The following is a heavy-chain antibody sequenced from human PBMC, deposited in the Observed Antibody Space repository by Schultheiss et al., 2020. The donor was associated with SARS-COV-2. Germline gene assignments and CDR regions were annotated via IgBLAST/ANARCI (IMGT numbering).Heavy chain of an antibody. D-gene: IGHD3-10*01. CDR2: IYYTGIT. J-gene: IGHJ4*02. CDR1: GASISGYF. CDR3: ARAARVEQLFSVRGGHLDY. V-gene: IGHV4-59*01. Sequence: SETLSLTCTVSGASISGYFWTWIRQPPGKGLEQVGNIYYTGITKYSPSLKSRITISFDTSKKQFSLMLGSVTAADTAVYYCARAARVEQLFSVRGGHLDYWGRGTQVTVSS.